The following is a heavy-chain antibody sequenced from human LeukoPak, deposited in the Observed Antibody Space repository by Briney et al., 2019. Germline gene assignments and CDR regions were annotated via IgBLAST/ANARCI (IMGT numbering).Heavy chain of an antibody. CDR2: INHSGSP. CDR1: GGSFSGYY. CDR3: ARKAGYCSSTSCSHYWYFDL. Sequence: SETLSLTCAVYGGSFSGYYWSWIRQPPGKGLEGIGEINHSGSPNYNPSLKSRVTISVDKSKNQFSLKLSSVTAADTAVYYCARKAGYCSSTSCSHYWYFDLWGRGTLVTVSS. D-gene: IGHD2-2*01. V-gene: IGHV4-34*01. J-gene: IGHJ2*01.